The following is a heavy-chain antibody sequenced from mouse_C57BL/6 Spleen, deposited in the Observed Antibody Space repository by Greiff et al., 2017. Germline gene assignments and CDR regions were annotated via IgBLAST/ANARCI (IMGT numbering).Heavy chain of an antibody. V-gene: IGHV5-6*01. J-gene: IGHJ2*01. CDR1: GFTFSSYG. Sequence: EVKLMESGGDLVKPGGSLKLSCAASGFTFSSYGMSWVRQTPDKRLEWVATISSGGSYTYYPDSVKGRFTISRDNAKNTLYLQMSRRKSEDTAMYYCARPYGSSRFDYWGQGTTLTVSS. CDR3: ARPYGSSRFDY. D-gene: IGHD1-1*01. CDR2: ISSGGSYT.